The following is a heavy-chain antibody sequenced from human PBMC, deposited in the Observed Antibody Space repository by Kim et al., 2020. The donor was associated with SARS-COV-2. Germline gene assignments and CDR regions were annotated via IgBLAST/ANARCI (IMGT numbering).Heavy chain of an antibody. CDR1: GGTFSSYA. CDR2: IIPIFGTA. CDR3: ARDGPGVYYGSGSYYSWFDP. V-gene: IGHV1-69*13. Sequence: SVKVSCKASGGTFSSYAISWVRQAPGQGLEWMGGIIPIFGTANYAQKFQGRVTITADESTSTAYMELSSLRSEDTAVYYCARDGPGVYYGSGSYYSWFDPWGQGTLVTVSS. J-gene: IGHJ5*02. D-gene: IGHD3-10*01.